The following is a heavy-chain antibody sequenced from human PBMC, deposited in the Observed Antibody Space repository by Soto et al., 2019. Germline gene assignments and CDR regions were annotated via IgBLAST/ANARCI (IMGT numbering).Heavy chain of an antibody. CDR2: MNPNSGNT. Sequence: QVQLVQSGAEVKKPGALVKVSCKASGYTFTSYDINWVRQATGQGLEWMGWMNPNSGNTGYAQKFQGRVTMTRNTSMSTAYMELSSLRSEDTAVYYCARVKRIAAAGSSYWYFDLWGRGTLVTVSS. CDR1: GYTFTSYD. D-gene: IGHD6-13*01. CDR3: ARVKRIAAAGSSYWYFDL. J-gene: IGHJ2*01. V-gene: IGHV1-8*01.